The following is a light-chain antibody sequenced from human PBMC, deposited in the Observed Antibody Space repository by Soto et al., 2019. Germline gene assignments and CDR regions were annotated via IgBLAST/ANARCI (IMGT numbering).Light chain of an antibody. Sequence: DIQMTQSPSSVSSSVGDRVTITLLSSQSISSYLNWYQQKPGKAPKLLIYAASSLQSGVPSRFSGSGSGTDFTLTISSLQPEDFATYYCQQSYSTPAITFGQGTRLEIK. J-gene: IGKJ5*01. CDR3: QQSYSTPAIT. CDR1: QSISSY. V-gene: IGKV1-39*01. CDR2: AAS.